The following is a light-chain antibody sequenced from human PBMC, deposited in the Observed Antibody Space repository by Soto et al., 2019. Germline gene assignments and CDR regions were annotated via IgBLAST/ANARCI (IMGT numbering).Light chain of an antibody. CDR1: SSDVGAYNY. V-gene: IGLV2-8*01. CDR2: DVI. CDR3: SSFVGGDSFDLV. Sequence: QSALTQPPSASGSPGQSVTISCTGTSSDVGAYNYVSWYQQYPGKAPKVMIYDVIKRPSGVPDRFSGSKSGNTASLTVSGLRAEDEADYYCSSFVGGDSFDLVFGGGTKVTVL. J-gene: IGLJ2*01.